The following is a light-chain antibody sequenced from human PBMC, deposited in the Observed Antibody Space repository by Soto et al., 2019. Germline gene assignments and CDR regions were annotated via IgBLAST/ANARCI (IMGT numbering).Light chain of an antibody. J-gene: IGLJ1*01. Sequence: QAVVTQPPSVSGAPGQRVTISCTGSSSNIGSTYDVQWYQQLPGTAPKLLIHGNTNRPSGVPDRFSGYKSGTSASLAITGLQADDEADYYCQSYDDSLSVHYVFGTGTKVTVL. CDR2: GNT. CDR3: QSYDDSLSVHYV. CDR1: SSNIGSTYD. V-gene: IGLV1-40*01.